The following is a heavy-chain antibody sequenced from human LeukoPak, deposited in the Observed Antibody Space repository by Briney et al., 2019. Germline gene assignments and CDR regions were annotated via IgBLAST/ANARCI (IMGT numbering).Heavy chain of an antibody. CDR2: IWYDGSNK. V-gene: IGHV3-33*01. CDR3: ARDILSAYCGGDCYPLNGMDV. J-gene: IGHJ6*02. Sequence: PGGSLRLSCAASGFTFSSYGMHWVRQAPGKGLEWVAVIWYDGSNKYYADSVKGRFTISRDNSKNTLYLQMNSLRAEDTAVYYCARDILSAYCGGDCYPLNGMDVWGQGTTVTVSS. D-gene: IGHD2-21*02. CDR1: GFTFSSYG.